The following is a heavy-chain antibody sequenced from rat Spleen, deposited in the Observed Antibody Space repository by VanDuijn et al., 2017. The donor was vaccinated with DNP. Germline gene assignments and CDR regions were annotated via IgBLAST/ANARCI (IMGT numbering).Heavy chain of an antibody. J-gene: IGHJ2*01. V-gene: IGHV5-27*01. CDR1: GFTFSNYG. Sequence: EVQLVESGGGLVQPGRSLKLSCAASGFTFSNYGMAWVRQAPTKGLEWVASITNSGGSTYYRDSVKGRFTISRDNAKSTLYLQMDSLRSEDTATYYCTTGSSYYWGQGVMVTVSS. CDR3: TTGSSYY. D-gene: IGHD5-1*01. CDR2: ITNSGGST.